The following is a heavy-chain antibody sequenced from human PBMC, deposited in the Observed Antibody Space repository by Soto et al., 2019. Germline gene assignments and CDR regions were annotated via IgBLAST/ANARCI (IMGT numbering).Heavy chain of an antibody. J-gene: IGHJ4*02. V-gene: IGHV3-21*01. CDR3: ASIGRWYSGYDFGPTSY. CDR1: GFTFSSYS. Sequence: GGFLRLSCAASGFTFSSYSMNWVRQAPGKGLEWVSSISSSSSYIYYADSVKGRFTISRDNAKNSLYLQMNSLRAEDTAVYYCASIGRWYSGYDFGPTSYWGQGTLVTVSS. CDR2: ISSSSSYI. D-gene: IGHD5-12*01.